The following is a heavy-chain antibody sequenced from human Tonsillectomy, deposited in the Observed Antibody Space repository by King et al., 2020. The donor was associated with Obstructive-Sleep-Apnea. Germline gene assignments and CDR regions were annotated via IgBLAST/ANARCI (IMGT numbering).Heavy chain of an antibody. CDR1: GYTFTSYY. V-gene: IGHV1-46*01. J-gene: IGHJ5*02. D-gene: IGHD2-2*01. Sequence: QLVQSGAEVKKPGASVKVSCKASGYTFTSYYMHLVRQAPGQGLEWMGKINPSGGRTRYAQKFQGRVTMTRDTPTSTVYMELSSLRSEDTAVYYCARPYCSSTSCDLYNWFDPWGQGTLVTVSS. CDR2: INPSGGRT. CDR3: ARPYCSSTSCDLYNWFDP.